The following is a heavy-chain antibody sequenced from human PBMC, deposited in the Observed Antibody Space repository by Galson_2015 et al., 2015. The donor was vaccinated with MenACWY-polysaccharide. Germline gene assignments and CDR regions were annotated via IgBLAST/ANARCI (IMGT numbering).Heavy chain of an antibody. V-gene: IGHV3-7*04. CDR2: IKQDGSEK. J-gene: IGHJ6*02. CDR1: GFTFSSYW. D-gene: IGHD3-3*01. Sequence: SLRLSCAASGFTFSSYWMSWVRQAPGKELEWVANIKQDGSEKYYVDSVKGRFTISRDNAKNSLYLQMNSLRAEDTAVYYCARGYDFWSGYYRYYYYGMDVWGQGTTVTVSS. CDR3: ARGYDFWSGYYRYYYYGMDV.